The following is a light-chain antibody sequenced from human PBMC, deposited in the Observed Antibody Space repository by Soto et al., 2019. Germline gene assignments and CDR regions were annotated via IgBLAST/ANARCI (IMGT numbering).Light chain of an antibody. V-gene: IGKV3-11*01. Sequence: EIVLTQSPATLSLSPEERATLSCRASQSVSSYLAWYQQKPGQAPRLLIYDASNRATGIPARFSGSGSGTDFTLTISSLEPEDFAVYYCHQRSNWLTFGGGTKVEIK. CDR1: QSVSSY. J-gene: IGKJ4*01. CDR3: HQRSNWLT. CDR2: DAS.